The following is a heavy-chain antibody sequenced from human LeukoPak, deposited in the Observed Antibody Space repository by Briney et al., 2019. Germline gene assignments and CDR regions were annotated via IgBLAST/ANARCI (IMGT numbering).Heavy chain of an antibody. CDR2: ISGYNGNT. D-gene: IGHD3-22*01. CDR1: GYTFTSYD. Sequence: ASVKVSCKVSGYTFTSYDISWVRQAPGQGLEWMGWISGYNGNTNYAQNVQDRVTMTTDTSTSTACMELRSLRSDDTAVYYCARDSSGYPPYYWGQGTLVTVSS. J-gene: IGHJ4*02. V-gene: IGHV1-18*01. CDR3: ARDSSGYPPYY.